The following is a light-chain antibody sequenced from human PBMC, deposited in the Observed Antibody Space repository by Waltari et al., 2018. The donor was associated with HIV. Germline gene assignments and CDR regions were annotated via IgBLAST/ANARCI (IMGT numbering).Light chain of an antibody. J-gene: IGLJ2*01. CDR1: STNIGSYNL. V-gene: IGLV2-23*02. Sequence: QSALTQSASVSGSPGQSITISCTGTSTNIGSYNLFSWYQQHPGKAPKVIIYEVNKRPSGVSNRFSGSTSGSTASLTISGLQAEDEADYYYCSYAGSSNVVFGGGTKLTVL. CDR3: CSYAGSSNVV. CDR2: EVN.